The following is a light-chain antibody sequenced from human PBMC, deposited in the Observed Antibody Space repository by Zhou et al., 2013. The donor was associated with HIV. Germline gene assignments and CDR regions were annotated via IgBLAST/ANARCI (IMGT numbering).Light chain of an antibody. V-gene: IGKV1-39*01. CDR1: QSISSY. J-gene: IGKJ2*01. Sequence: DIQMTQSPSFLSASVGDRVTITCRASQSISSYLNWYQHKPGKAPKLLIYAASTLQSGVPSRFSGTGFGTDFTLTISSLQPEDFATYSCQQSYQTPYTFGQGTRVDIK. CDR2: AAS. CDR3: QQSYQTPYT.